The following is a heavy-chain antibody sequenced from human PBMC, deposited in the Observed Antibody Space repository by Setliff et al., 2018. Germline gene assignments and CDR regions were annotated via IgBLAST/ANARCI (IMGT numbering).Heavy chain of an antibody. Sequence: SETLSLTCTVSGGSISSSSYYWGWIRQPPGKGLEWIGSIYYSGSTYYNPSLKSRVTISVDTSKNQFSLKLSSVTAADTAVYYCARVRPLGSVWYSGGAKRHYFDYWGQGTLVTVSS. CDR2: IYYSGST. CDR1: GGSISSSSYY. V-gene: IGHV4-39*07. CDR3: ARVRPLGSVWYSGGAKRHYFDY. J-gene: IGHJ4*02. D-gene: IGHD6-19*01.